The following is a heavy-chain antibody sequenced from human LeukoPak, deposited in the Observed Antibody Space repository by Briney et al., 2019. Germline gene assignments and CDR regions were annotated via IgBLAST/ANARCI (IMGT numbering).Heavy chain of an antibody. V-gene: IGHV3-21*01. CDR2: ISSSSSYI. D-gene: IGHD3-22*01. J-gene: IGHJ4*02. CDR3: ARDGQTYYYDSSGETEFDY. CDR1: GFTFSSYS. Sequence: GGSLRLSCAASGFTFSSYSMNWVRQAPGKGLEWVSSISSSSSYIYYADSAKGRFTISRDNAKNSLYLQMNSLRAEDTAVYYCARDGQTYYYDSSGETEFDYWGQGTLVTVSS.